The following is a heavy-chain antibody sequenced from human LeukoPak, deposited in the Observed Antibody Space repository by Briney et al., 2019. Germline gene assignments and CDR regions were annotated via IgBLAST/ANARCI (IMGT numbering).Heavy chain of an antibody. CDR1: EYSFTSYW. J-gene: IGHJ6*04. CDR3: ARLTYDILTGAPGSTDV. D-gene: IGHD3-9*01. CDR2: IYPGDSDT. V-gene: IGHV5-51*01. Sequence: GESLKISCKRSEYSFTSYWIGWVRQMPGEGLEWMGIIYPGDSDTRYSPSFQGQVTISADKSISTAYLQWSSLKASDTAMYYCARLTYDILTGAPGSTDVWGKGTTVTVSS.